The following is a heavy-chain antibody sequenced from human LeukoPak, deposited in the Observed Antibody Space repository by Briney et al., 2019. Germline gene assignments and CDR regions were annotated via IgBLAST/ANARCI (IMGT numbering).Heavy chain of an antibody. D-gene: IGHD4-17*01. V-gene: IGHV4-34*01. J-gene: IGHJ4*02. CDR2: INHSGST. CDR1: GGSFSGYY. Sequence: PSETLSLTCAVYGGSFSGYYWSWIRQPPGKGLGWIGEINHSGSTNYNPSLKSRVTISVDTSKNQFSLKLSSVTAADTAVYYCARGRGMTVTTWGQGTLVTVSS. CDR3: ARGRGMTVTT.